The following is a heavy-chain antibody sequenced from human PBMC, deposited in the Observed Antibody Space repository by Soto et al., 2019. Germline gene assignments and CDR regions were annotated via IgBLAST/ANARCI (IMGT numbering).Heavy chain of an antibody. CDR1: GYTFTRYG. V-gene: IGHV1-18*01. CDR2: ISGYDGRT. D-gene: IGHD6-13*01. J-gene: IGHJ6*02. CDR3: ATWLRMAGIGNYYYGMDV. Sequence: GASVKVSCKTSGYTFTRYGISWVRQAPGQGLEWMGWISGYDGRTNFAQKVQDRVTMTTDTSTSTVFVELRSLTSDDTAVYYCATWLRMAGIGNYYYGMDVWGQGPRVTVS.